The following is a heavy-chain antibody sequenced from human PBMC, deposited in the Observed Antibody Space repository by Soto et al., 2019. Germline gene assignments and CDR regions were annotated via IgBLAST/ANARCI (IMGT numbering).Heavy chain of an antibody. CDR3: ARLSSQGQYYYYGMDV. CDR2: ISSSSSYI. CDR1: GFTFSSYS. J-gene: IGHJ6*02. V-gene: IGHV3-21*01. D-gene: IGHD6-19*01. Sequence: GESLKISCAASGFTFSSYSMNWVRQAPGKGLEWVSSISSSSSYIYYADSVKGRFTISRDNAKNSLYLQMNSLRAEDTAVYYCARLSSQGQYYYYGMDVWGQGTTVTVSS.